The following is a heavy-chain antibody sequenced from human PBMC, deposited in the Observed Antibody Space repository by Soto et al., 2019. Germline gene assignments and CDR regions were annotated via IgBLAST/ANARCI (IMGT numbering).Heavy chain of an antibody. J-gene: IGHJ6*03. V-gene: IGHV1-18*01. D-gene: IGHD4-4*01. CDR3: AKADSNYAGRLSYYYMDV. CDR1: GYTLRSYG. Sequence: ASVKVSCKASGYTLRSYGISWVRQAPGQGLEWMGWISGYNGNTHYSQKFQGKVTMTTDTSTSTAYMELRNLRSDDTAVYYCAKADSNYAGRLSYYYMDVWGTGTMVTVSS. CDR2: ISGYNGNT.